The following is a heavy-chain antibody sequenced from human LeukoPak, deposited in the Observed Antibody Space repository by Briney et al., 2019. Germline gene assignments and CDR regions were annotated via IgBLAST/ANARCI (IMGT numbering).Heavy chain of an antibody. CDR2: ISAYNGNT. Sequence: ASVKVSCKASGYTFTSYGISWVRQAPGQGLEWMGWISAYNGNTNYAQKLQGRVTMTTDTSTSTAYMDLRSLRSDDTAVYYCARDYYDSSGYYWDFDYWGQGTLVTVSS. CDR3: ARDYYDSSGYYWDFDY. J-gene: IGHJ4*02. V-gene: IGHV1-18*01. CDR1: GYTFTSYG. D-gene: IGHD3-22*01.